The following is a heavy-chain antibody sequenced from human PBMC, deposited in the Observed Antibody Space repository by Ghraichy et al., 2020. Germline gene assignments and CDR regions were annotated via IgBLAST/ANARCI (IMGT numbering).Heavy chain of an antibody. CDR3: ARENRIAVAGGHWFDP. CDR1: GFTFSIYW. Sequence: GESLNISCAASGFTFSIYWMTWVRQAPGKGLEWVANIKQDGSEKYYVDSVKGRFTISRDNAKKSLYLQMNSLRAEDTAVYYCARENRIAVAGGHWFDPWGQGTLVTVPS. V-gene: IGHV3-7*03. CDR2: IKQDGSEK. D-gene: IGHD6-19*01. J-gene: IGHJ5*02.